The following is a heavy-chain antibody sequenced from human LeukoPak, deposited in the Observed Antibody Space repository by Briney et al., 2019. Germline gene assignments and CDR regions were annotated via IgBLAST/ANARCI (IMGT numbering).Heavy chain of an antibody. CDR3: ARAGPSGDDFFDY. CDR1: GGSISSYY. V-gene: IGHV4-4*07. CDR2: IYTSGCT. J-gene: IGHJ4*02. D-gene: IGHD5-12*01. Sequence: AETQTLTCTVSGGSISSYYWSWIRQPAGKGLEWIGRIYTSGCTNYNPSLKSRVTMSVDTSKNQFSLKLSSVTAADTAVYYCARAGPSGDDFFDYWGQGALVTVTP.